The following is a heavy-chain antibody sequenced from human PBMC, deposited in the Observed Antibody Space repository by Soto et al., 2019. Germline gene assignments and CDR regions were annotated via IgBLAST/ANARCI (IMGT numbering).Heavy chain of an antibody. CDR3: ARASVSGRRFDY. D-gene: IGHD6-19*01. CDR1: GYTFSSYY. CDR2: INPSGGST. J-gene: IGHJ4*02. V-gene: IGHV1-46*03. Sequence: QVQLVQSGAEVKKPGASVKVSCKASGYTFSSYYMHWVRQAPGQGLEWMGIINPSGGSTTYAQKFQGSVTMTRDTSTSTVYMELSSLTSEDTAIYYCARASVSGRRFDYWGEGTLVTVSS.